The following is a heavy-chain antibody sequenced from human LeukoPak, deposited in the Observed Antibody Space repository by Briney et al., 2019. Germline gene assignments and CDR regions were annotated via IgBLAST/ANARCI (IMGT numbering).Heavy chain of an antibody. CDR2: IYHSGST. CDR1: GGSISSSNW. D-gene: IGHD6-19*01. Sequence: SGTLSLTCAVSGGSISSSNWWSWVRQPPGKGLEWIGEIYHSGSTNYNPSLKSRVTISVDKSKNQFSLKLSSVTAAGTAVYYCARVDAGWARTAFDILGQGTMVTVSS. J-gene: IGHJ3*02. CDR3: ARVDAGWARTAFDI. V-gene: IGHV4-4*02.